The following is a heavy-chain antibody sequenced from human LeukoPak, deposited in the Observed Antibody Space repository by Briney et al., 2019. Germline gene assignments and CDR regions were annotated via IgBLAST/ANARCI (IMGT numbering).Heavy chain of an antibody. J-gene: IGHJ4*02. V-gene: IGHV3-33*06. CDR1: GFTFSSYG. D-gene: IGHD3-10*01. CDR2: IWYDGSNK. Sequence: PGGSLRLSCAASGFTFSSYGMHWVRQAPGKGLEWVAVIWYDGSNKYYADSVKGRFTISRDNSKNTLYLQMNSLRAEDTAVYYCAKAVNYCATPTDHWGQGTLVTVSS. CDR3: AKAVNYCATPTDH.